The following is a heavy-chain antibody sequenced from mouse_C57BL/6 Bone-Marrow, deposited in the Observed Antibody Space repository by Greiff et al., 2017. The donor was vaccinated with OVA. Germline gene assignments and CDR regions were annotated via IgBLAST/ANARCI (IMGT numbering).Heavy chain of an antibody. CDR2: IHPSDSDT. CDR1: GYTFTSYW. V-gene: IGHV1-74*01. J-gene: IGHJ3*01. D-gene: IGHD2-9*01. CDR3: AIETYYGYGFAY. Sequence: QVQLKQPGAELVKPGASVKVSCKASGYTFTSYWMHWVKQRPGQGLEWIGRIHPSDSDTNYNQKFKGKATLTVDKSSSTAYMQLSSLTSEDSAVYYCAIETYYGYGFAYWGQGTLVTVSA.